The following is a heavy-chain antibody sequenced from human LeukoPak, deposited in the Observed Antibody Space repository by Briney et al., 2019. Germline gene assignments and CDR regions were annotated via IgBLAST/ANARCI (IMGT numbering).Heavy chain of an antibody. CDR1: GGSISSSSYY. J-gene: IGHJ4*02. Sequence: SETLSLTCTVSGGSISSSSYYWGWIRQPPGKGLEWIGSIYYSGSTYYNPSLKSRVTISVDTSKNQFSLKLSSVTAADTAVYYCATLTGAPFDYWGQGTPVTVSS. D-gene: IGHD3-10*01. CDR2: IYYSGST. CDR3: ATLTGAPFDY. V-gene: IGHV4-39*01.